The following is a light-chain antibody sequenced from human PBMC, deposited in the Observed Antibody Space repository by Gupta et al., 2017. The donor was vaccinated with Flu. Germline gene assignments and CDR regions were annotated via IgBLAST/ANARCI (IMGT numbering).Light chain of an antibody. Sequence: SYVLTQPPSVSVAPGQTASITCGGDNVGTDSVNWYQQKPGQAPVLVVYEDRDRPSGIPERFSGSKSANTATLRISRVDVGDEADYHCQVWDSSSDLWVFGGGTKLTVL. J-gene: IGLJ3*02. V-gene: IGLV3-21*02. CDR3: QVWDSSSDLWV. CDR1: NVGTDS. CDR2: EDR.